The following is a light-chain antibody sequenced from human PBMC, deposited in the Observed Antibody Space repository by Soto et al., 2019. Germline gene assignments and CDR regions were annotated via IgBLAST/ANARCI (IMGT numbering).Light chain of an antibody. CDR3: QQYSNWPPFT. V-gene: IGKV1D-13*01. CDR2: DAS. J-gene: IGKJ5*01. Sequence: DRIIITCRASQDIRDDVGWHQQKPGKAPKLLFYDASTLESGVPSRFSGSRSGTEFTLTISSLQSADSAVYYCQQYSNWPPFTFGQGTLL. CDR1: QDIRDD.